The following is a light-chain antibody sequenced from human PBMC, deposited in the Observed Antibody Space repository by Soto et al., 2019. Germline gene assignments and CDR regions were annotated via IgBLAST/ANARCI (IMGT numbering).Light chain of an antibody. CDR1: QTITNW. V-gene: IGKV1-5*03. Sequence: DIQLTQSPSTLSASVGDRVTITCRASQTITNWLAWYQQKPGKAPNLLIYKLSTLESGVPSRFSGGGSGTEFTLTISSLQPEDFATCYCQHYNSHSPWTFGQGTKVEIK. CDR2: KLS. CDR3: QHYNSHSPWT. J-gene: IGKJ1*01.